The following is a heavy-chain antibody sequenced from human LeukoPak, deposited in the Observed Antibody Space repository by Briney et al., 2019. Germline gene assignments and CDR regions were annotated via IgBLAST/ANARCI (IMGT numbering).Heavy chain of an antibody. J-gene: IGHJ4*02. D-gene: IGHD3-9*01. CDR3: ARDLRYFDWGRQNYYFDY. Sequence: PGGSLRLSCAASGFTFSSYSMNWVRQAPGKGLEWVSSISSSSSYIYYADSVKGRFTISRDNAKNSLYLQMNSLRAEDTAVYYCARDLRYFDWGRQNYYFDYWGQGTLVTVSS. V-gene: IGHV3-21*01. CDR2: ISSSSSYI. CDR1: GFTFSSYS.